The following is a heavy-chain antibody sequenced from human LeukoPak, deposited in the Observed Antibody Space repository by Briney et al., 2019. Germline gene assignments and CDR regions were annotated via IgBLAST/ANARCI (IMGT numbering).Heavy chain of an antibody. CDR3: ARDGGTSTPFDH. D-gene: IGHD2-15*01. V-gene: IGHV3-48*03. J-gene: IGHJ4*02. CDR1: GFTFSSYE. CDR2: ISSSGSTI. Sequence: GGSLRLSCAASGFTFSSYEMNWVRQAPGKGLEWVSYISSSGSTIYYADSVKGRFTISRDNAKNSLYLQMNSLRAEDTAVYYCARDGGTSTPFDHWGQGTLVTVSS.